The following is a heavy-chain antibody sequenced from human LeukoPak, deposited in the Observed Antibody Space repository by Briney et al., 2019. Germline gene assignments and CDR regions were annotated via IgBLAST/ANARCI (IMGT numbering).Heavy chain of an antibody. CDR3: ARAGSGRYYYYMDV. D-gene: IGHD3-10*01. V-gene: IGHV1-18*01. Sequence: GASVKVSCKASGYAFTTYGISWVRQAPGQGLEWMGWISAYNGNTNYAQKLQGRVTMATDTSTSTAYMELRSLRSDDTAVYYCARAGSGRYYYYMDVWGKGTTVTVSS. CDR1: GYAFTTYG. CDR2: ISAYNGNT. J-gene: IGHJ6*03.